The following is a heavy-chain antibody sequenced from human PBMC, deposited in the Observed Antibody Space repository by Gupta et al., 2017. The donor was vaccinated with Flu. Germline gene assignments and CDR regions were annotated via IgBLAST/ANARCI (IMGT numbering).Heavy chain of an antibody. V-gene: IGHV1-69*01. Sequence: QLQLVQSGAEVKKPVSSVMVSCNASGGTFSSDAISWVRQALGQGLEWMGGIIPIFGTANYEQKFQGRVTITADESTSTAYMELSSLRSKDTAMYYCARANVDYGSGSYQDFDYWGQGTLVTVSS. D-gene: IGHD3-10*01. CDR3: ARANVDYGSGSYQDFDY. CDR2: IIPIFGTA. CDR1: GGTFSSDA. J-gene: IGHJ4*02.